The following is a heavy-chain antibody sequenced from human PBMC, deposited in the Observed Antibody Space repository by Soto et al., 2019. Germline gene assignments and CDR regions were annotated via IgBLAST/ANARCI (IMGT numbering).Heavy chain of an antibody. CDR2: INHSGST. Sequence: QVQLQQWGAGLLKPSETLSLTCAVYGGSFSGYYWSWIRQPPGKGLEWIGVINHSGSTNYNPSLKSRVTISVDTSKNQFSLKLSSVTAADTAVYYCARGRGYYYGSGSYYRRDWFDPWGQGTLVTVSS. CDR1: GGSFSGYY. J-gene: IGHJ5*02. D-gene: IGHD3-10*01. V-gene: IGHV4-34*01. CDR3: ARGRGYYYGSGSYYRRDWFDP.